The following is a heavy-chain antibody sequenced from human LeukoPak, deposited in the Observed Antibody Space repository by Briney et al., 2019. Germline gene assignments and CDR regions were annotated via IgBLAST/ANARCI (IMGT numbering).Heavy chain of an antibody. CDR3: AKDRRGLRLAY. Sequence: GGSLRLSCAASGFTFSSYAMSWVRQAPGKGPEWVSAISGSGGSTYYADSVKGRFTISRDNSKNTLYLQMNSLRAEDTAVYYRAKDRRGLRLAYWGQGTLVTVS. V-gene: IGHV3-23*01. D-gene: IGHD5/OR15-5a*01. CDR2: ISGSGGST. CDR1: GFTFSSYA. J-gene: IGHJ4*02.